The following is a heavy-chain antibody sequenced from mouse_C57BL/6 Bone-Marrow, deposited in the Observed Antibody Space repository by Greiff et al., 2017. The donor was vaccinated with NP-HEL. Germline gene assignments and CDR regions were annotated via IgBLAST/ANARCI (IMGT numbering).Heavy chain of an antibody. CDR1: GYTFTDYN. Sequence: EVQLQQSGPELVKPGASVKIPCKASGYTFTDYNMDWVKQSHGKSLEWIGDINPNNGGTIYNQKFKGKATLTVDKSSSTAYMELRSLTSEDTAVYYCARRHYYGSSYGYFDVWGTGTTVTVSS. V-gene: IGHV1-18*01. CDR3: ARRHYYGSSYGYFDV. CDR2: INPNNGGT. D-gene: IGHD1-1*01. J-gene: IGHJ1*03.